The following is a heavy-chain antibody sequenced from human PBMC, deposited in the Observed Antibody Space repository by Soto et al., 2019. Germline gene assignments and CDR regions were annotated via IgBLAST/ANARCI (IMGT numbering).Heavy chain of an antibody. V-gene: IGHV3-23*01. J-gene: IGHJ5*02. D-gene: IGHD3-10*01. CDR2: IIGSGVIK. CDR3: AKDLTSMVRVVLPSP. CDR1: GFTFSNYA. Sequence: EVQLLQSGGGWVQPGGSLRLSCAASGFTFSNYAMAWVRQAPGKGLERVSSIIGSGVIKYYADSVQGRFTISRDNSNNTLSVQMNSLRVEDTAIYYCAKDLTSMVRVVLPSPWGQGILVTVSS.